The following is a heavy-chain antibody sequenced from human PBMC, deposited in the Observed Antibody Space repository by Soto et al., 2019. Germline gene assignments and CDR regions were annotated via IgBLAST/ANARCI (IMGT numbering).Heavy chain of an antibody. V-gene: IGHV1-2*04. J-gene: IGHJ5*02. CDR3: ARDPSGSGSYAWFDP. CDR2: INPNSGGT. Sequence: ASVKVSCKASGYTFTGYYMHWVRQAPGQGLEWMGWINPNSGGTNYAQKFQGWVTMTRDTSISTAYMELSRLRSDDTAVYYCARDPSGSGSYAWFDPWGQGTLVTVSS. CDR1: GYTFTGYY. D-gene: IGHD3-10*01.